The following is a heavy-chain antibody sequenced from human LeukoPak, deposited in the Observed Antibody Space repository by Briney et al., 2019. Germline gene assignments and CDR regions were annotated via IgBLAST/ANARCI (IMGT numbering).Heavy chain of an antibody. V-gene: IGHV4-30-4*01. Sequence: SQTLSLTCAVSGGSISSGDYYWNWIRQPPGKGLEWIGYIYYSGSTYYNPSLKSRVTISLDTSKTQFSLRLSSVTAADTAVYYCSRGLRGRSGYYFDSWGQGTLVTVSS. CDR1: GGSISSGDYY. CDR3: SRGLRGRSGYYFDS. CDR2: IYYSGST. J-gene: IGHJ4*02.